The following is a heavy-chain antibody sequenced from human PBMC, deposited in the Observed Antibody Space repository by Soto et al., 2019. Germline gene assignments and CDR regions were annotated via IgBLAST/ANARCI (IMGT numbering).Heavy chain of an antibody. J-gene: IGHJ5*02. CDR1: GFTFSAYT. CDR2: LDPSSTYI. V-gene: IGHV3-21*02. D-gene: IGHD4-17*01. Sequence: EVQLVESGGGLVKPGGSLRLSCAASGFTFSAYTMNWVRQAPGKGLEWVSSLDPSSTYIYYADSVKGRFTLSRDNAKNSMFLRLDSLRAEDTSLYYGVGGSYGDYESWGQGTLFTVSS. CDR3: VGGSYGDYES.